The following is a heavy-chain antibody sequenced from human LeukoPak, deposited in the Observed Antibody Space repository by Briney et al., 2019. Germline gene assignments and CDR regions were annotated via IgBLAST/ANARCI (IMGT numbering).Heavy chain of an antibody. CDR1: GFTFSRYS. CDR2: ISGSSSSYI. CDR3: ARDFYDTSGYYYDY. J-gene: IGHJ4*02. V-gene: IGHV3-21*01. D-gene: IGHD3-22*01. Sequence: GGSLRLSCAASGFTFSRYSMNWVRQAPGKGLEGVSSISGSSSSYIYYADSLKGRFTISRDNAKNSLYLQMNSLRAEDTAVYYCARDFYDTSGYYYDYWGQGTLVTVSS.